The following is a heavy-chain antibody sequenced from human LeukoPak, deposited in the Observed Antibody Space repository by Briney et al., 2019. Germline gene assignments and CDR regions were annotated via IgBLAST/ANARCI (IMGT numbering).Heavy chain of an antibody. J-gene: IGHJ3*02. CDR3: ASSGGGGIVVVTATGAFDI. CDR1: GFTFSSYA. V-gene: IGHV3-23*01. CDR2: ISGSGGST. D-gene: IGHD2-21*02. Sequence: GGSLRLSCAASGFTFSSYAVSWVRQAPGKGLEWVSAISGSGGSTFYADSVKGRFTISRDNSKNTLCLQMNSLRAEDTAVYYCASSGGGGIVVVTATGAFDIWGQGTMVTVSS.